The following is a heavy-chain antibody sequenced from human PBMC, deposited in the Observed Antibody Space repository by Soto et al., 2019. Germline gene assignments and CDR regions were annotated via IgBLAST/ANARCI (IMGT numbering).Heavy chain of an antibody. CDR1: GYSFTSYW. CDR3: ARQPSNGQWYV. CDR2: IYPGDSDI. D-gene: IGHD6-19*01. J-gene: IGHJ6*02. V-gene: IGHV5-51*01. Sequence: GESLKISCKDSGYSFTSYWIGWVRQMPGTGLEWMAIIYPGDSDIRYNPSFQGQVTISADKSISTAYLQWSSLKASDTAMYYCARQPSNGQWYVWGQGTTVTVSS.